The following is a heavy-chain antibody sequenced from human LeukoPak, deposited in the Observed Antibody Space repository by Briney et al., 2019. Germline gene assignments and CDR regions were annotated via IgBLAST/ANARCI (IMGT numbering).Heavy chain of an antibody. Sequence: TGGSLRLSCTASGLTLSNYWMIWVRQAPGKGLQWVAKIKQDGSEKYYVDSVKGRFTISRDNAENSLYLQMSNLRAEDTAVYFCARGGGLDVWGQGATVTVSS. CDR2: IKQDGSEK. CDR3: ARGGGLDV. J-gene: IGHJ6*02. D-gene: IGHD3-16*01. V-gene: IGHV3-7*03. CDR1: GLTLSNYW.